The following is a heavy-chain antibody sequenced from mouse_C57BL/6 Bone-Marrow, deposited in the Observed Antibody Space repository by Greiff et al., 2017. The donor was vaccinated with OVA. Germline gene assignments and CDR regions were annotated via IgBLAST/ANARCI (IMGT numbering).Heavy chain of an antibody. CDR2: ISNLAYSI. V-gene: IGHV5-15*01. J-gene: IGHJ4*01. CDR1: GFTFSDYG. Sequence: EVKLVESGGGLVQPGGSLKLSCAASGFTFSDYGMAWVRQAPRKGPEWVAFISNLAYSIYYADTVTGRFTISRENAKNTLYLEMSSLRSEDTAMYYCARRRYGTTYAMDYWGQGTSVTVSS. CDR3: ARRRYGTTYAMDY. D-gene: IGHD2-14*01.